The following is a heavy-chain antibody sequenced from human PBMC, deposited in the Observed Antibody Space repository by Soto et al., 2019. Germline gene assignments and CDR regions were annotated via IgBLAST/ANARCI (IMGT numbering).Heavy chain of an antibody. V-gene: IGHV4-38-2*02. J-gene: IGHJ6*02. D-gene: IGHD6-13*01. CDR1: GYSISSGYY. Sequence: SEPLYLNCAVSGYSISSGYYWGWIRQPPGKGLEWVGSIYHSGRTYYNPSLKSRVTISVDTSKNQFSLKMSSVTAADTAVYYCERDERVAAAGKGEDYYYYYGMDVWGQGTTVNVSS. CDR3: ERDERVAAAGKGEDYYYYYGMDV. CDR2: IYHSGRT.